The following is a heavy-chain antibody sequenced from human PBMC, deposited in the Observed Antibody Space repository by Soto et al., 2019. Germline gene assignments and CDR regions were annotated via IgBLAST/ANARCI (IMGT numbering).Heavy chain of an antibody. J-gene: IGHJ6*02. Sequence: SETLSLTCAVSGYSISSSNWWGWIRQPPGKGLEWIGYIYYSGSTNYNPSLKSRVTISVDTSKNQFSLKLSSVTAADTAVYYCARALNQYYYYGMDVWGQGTTVTVSS. CDR3: ARALNQYYYYGMDV. CDR2: IYYSGST. V-gene: IGHV4-28*03. CDR1: GYSISSSNW.